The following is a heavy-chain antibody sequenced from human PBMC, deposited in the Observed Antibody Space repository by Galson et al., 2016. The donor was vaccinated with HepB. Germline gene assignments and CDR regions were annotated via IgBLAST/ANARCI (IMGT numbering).Heavy chain of an antibody. CDR3: AREFKIAAPGVLDY. CDR1: GFTFSSYG. Sequence: SLRLSCAASGFTFSSYGMHWVRQAPGQGLEWVAGIWYDGSNTYYGDSVKGRFTISRDNSKNTLYLQMNSLRAEDTAVYYCAREFKIAAPGVLDYWGQGTLVTVSS. V-gene: IGHV3-33*01. D-gene: IGHD6-13*01. J-gene: IGHJ4*02. CDR2: IWYDGSNT.